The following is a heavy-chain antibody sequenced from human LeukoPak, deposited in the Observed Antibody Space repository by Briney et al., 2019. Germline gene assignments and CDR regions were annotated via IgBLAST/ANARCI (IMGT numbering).Heavy chain of an antibody. V-gene: IGHV1-18*01. Sequence: GASVKVSCKASGYTFTSYGISWVRQAPGQGLEWMGWISAYNGNTNYAQKLQGRVTMTTDTSTSTAYMELRSLRSDHTAVYYCATDLRTWEPGLPYYYYYYMDVWGKGTTVTVSS. CDR3: ATDLRTWEPGLPYYYYYYMDV. J-gene: IGHJ6*03. D-gene: IGHD1-26*01. CDR2: ISAYNGNT. CDR1: GYTFTSYG.